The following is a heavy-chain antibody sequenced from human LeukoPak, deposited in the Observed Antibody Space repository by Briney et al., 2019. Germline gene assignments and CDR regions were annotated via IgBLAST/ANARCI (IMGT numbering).Heavy chain of an antibody. CDR1: GYTFTSCY. CDR2: MNPNSGNT. J-gene: IGHJ6*02. V-gene: IGHV1-8*02. CDR3: ARADRGSNNYYYGMDV. D-gene: IGHD3-10*01. Sequence: ASVKVSCKASGYTFTSCYMHWVRQAPGQGLEWMGWMNPNSGNTGYAQKFQGRVTMTRNTSISTAYMELSSLRSEDTAVYYCARADRGSNNYYYGMDVWGQGTTVTVSS.